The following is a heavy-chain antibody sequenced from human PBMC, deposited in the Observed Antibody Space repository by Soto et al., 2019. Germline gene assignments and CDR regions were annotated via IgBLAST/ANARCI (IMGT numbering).Heavy chain of an antibody. V-gene: IGHV3-23*01. CDR1: GFSFSTFE. CDR3: VKGGWLDF. Sequence: EVQLLESGGGLAQPGGSLRLSCAASGFSFSTFEMSWVRQAPGRGLEWVSFISDDGSRTYYADAVKGRFTISRDNSKHTLYLQMNSLTAEDTAVYACVKGGWLDFWCQGTLVTVSS. J-gene: IGHJ5*01. CDR2: ISDDGSRT. D-gene: IGHD3-16*01.